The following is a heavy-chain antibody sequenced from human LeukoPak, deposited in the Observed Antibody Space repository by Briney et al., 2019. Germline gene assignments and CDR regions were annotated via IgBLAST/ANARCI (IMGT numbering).Heavy chain of an antibody. CDR3: ARDFVYYDILTGYYIHGAFDI. V-gene: IGHV3-7*01. CDR1: GFTFSSYW. CDR2: IKQDGSEK. D-gene: IGHD3-9*01. Sequence: GGSLRLSCAASGFTFSSYWMSWVRQAPGKGLEWVASIKQDGSEKYYVDSVKGRFTISRDNAKNSLYLQMNGLRAEDTAVYYCARDFVYYDILTGYYIHGAFDIWGQGTMVTVSS. J-gene: IGHJ3*02.